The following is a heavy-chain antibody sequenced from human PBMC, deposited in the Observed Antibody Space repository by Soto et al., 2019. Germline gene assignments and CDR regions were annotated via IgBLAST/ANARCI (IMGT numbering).Heavy chain of an antibody. V-gene: IGHV1-69*02. D-gene: IGHD6-13*01. J-gene: IGHJ6*02. CDR2: IIPILGIA. CDR3: ARTAAALYGMDV. Sequence: QVQLVQSGAEVKKPGTSVKVSCKASGGTFSSYTISWVRQAPGQGLEWMGRIIPILGIANYAQKFQGRVTIPADKSTRTAYMELSSLRSEDTAVYYCARTAAALYGMDVWGQGTTVTVSS. CDR1: GGTFSSYT.